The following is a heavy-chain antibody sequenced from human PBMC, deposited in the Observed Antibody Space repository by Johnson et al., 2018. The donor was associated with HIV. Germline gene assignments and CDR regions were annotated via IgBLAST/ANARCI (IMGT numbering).Heavy chain of an antibody. J-gene: IGHJ3*02. Sequence: QVQLVASGGGLVQPGGSLRLSCAASGFTFSSMHWDRQAPGKGLEWVAVISYDGSIKYYADSVTGRFTISRDNSKTTLYLKMNSLRADDTAVYYCARDEEVMYAMGAFDIWGQGTMLTVSS. CDR3: ARDEEVMYAMGAFDI. CDR1: GFTFSS. CDR2: ISYDGSIK. V-gene: IGHV3-30*04. D-gene: IGHD2-8*02.